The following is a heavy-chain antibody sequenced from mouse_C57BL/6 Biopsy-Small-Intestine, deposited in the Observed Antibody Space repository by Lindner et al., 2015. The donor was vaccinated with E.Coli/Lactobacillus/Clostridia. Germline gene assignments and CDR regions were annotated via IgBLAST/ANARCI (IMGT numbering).Heavy chain of an antibody. D-gene: IGHD4-1*01. CDR3: ARRETGTGFAY. J-gene: IGHJ3*01. Sequence: VQLQESGAELVKPGASVKISCKASGYAFSSSWMNWVKQRPGKGLEWIGRIYPGDGDTNYNGKFKGKATLTADKSSSTAYMQLSSLTSEDSAVYFCARRETGTGFAYWGQGTLVTVSA. CDR2: IYPGDGDT. CDR1: GYAFSSSW. V-gene: IGHV1-82*01.